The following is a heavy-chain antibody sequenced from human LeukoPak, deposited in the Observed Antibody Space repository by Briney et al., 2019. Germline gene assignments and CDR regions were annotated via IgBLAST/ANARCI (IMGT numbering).Heavy chain of an antibody. J-gene: IGHJ6*02. CDR1: GFTFSSYW. Sequence: PGGPLRLSCAASGFTFSSYWMSWVRQAPGKGLEWVANIKQDGSEKSYVDSVKGRFTISRDNAKNSLYLQMNSLRAEDTAVYYCARDPIRWQRYYYYGMDVWGQGTTVTVSS. CDR3: ARDPIRWQRYYYYGMDV. D-gene: IGHD3-16*01. CDR2: IKQDGSEK. V-gene: IGHV3-7*01.